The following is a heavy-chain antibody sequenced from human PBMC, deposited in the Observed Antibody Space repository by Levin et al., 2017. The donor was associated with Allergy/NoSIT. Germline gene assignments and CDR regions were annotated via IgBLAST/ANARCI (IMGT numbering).Heavy chain of an antibody. Sequence: GGSLRLSCAASGFTFSSYAMHWVRQAPGKGLEWVAVISYDGSNKYYADSVKGRFTISRDNSKNTLYLQMNSLRAEDTAVYYCAREEAWHLYYFDYWGQGTLVTVSS. D-gene: IGHD5-12*01. CDR2: ISYDGSNK. V-gene: IGHV3-30-3*01. J-gene: IGHJ4*02. CDR1: GFTFSSYA. CDR3: AREEAWHLYYFDY.